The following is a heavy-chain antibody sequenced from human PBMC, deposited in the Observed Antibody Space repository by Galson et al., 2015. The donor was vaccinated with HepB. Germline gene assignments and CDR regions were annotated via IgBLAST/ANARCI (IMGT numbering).Heavy chain of an antibody. CDR3: ARGLPDILTGYYKAGYYFDY. J-gene: IGHJ4*02. V-gene: IGHV4-4*07. CDR1: GGSISSYY. D-gene: IGHD3-9*01. CDR2: IYTSGST. Sequence: ETLSLTCTVSGGSISSYYWSWIRQPAGKGLEWIGRIYTSGSTNYNPSLKSRVTMSVDTSKNQFSLKLSSVTAADTAVYYCARGLPDILTGYYKAGYYFDYWGQGTLVTVSS.